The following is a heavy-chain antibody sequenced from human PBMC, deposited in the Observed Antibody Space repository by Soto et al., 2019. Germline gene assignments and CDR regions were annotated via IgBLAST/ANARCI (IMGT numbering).Heavy chain of an antibody. CDR3: ARGGSSWSAEYYQH. CDR1: GYTFSNYG. CDR2: ISGYNGNT. J-gene: IGHJ1*01. Sequence: QVQLVQCGDEVKKPGASVKVSCKASGYTFSNYGISWVRQAPEQGPEWMGWISGYNGNTNYAQTLQGRVTMTTDTSTSTAYMELRSLRPDDTAIYYCARGGSSWSAEYYQHWGQGTLVIVSS. V-gene: IGHV1-18*01. D-gene: IGHD6-13*01.